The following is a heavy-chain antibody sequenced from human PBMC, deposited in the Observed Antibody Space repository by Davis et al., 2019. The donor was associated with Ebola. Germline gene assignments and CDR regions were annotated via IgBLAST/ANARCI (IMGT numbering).Heavy chain of an antibody. CDR3: ASIVVVPAAISPPSPHDAFDI. D-gene: IGHD2-2*02. V-gene: IGHV4-30-4*01. CDR1: GGSISSGDYY. CDR2: IYYSGST. J-gene: IGHJ3*02. Sequence: PSETLSLTCTVSGGSISSGDYYWSWIRQPPGKGLEWIGYIYYSGSTYYNPSLKSRVTISVDTSKNQFSLKLSSVTAADTAVYYCASIVVVPAAISPPSPHDAFDIWGQGTMVTVSS.